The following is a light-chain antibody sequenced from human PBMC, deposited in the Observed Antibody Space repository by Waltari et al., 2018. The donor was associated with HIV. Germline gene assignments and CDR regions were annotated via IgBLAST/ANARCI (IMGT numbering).Light chain of an antibody. V-gene: IGLV2-23*02. J-gene: IGLJ1*01. Sequence: QSALTQPASVSGSPGQAITISCTGSRRDVGPYDYSSWFQQHPGTAPKRILSDVTERPSWISNRFSGSTSGTTASLTISGLQAEDEAEYFCCSFAGSNFVFGSGTKVTVL. CDR3: CSFAGSNFV. CDR1: RRDVGPYDY. CDR2: DVT.